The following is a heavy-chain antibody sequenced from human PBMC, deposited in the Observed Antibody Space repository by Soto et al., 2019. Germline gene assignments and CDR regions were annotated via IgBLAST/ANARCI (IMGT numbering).Heavy chain of an antibody. J-gene: IGHJ6*02. Sequence: QVHLVQSGTEVKKPGSSVKVSCKSSGGTFSSSVFSWVRQAPGQGLEWMGMIVPSLDTTNYAQKFQARVTITADEVTRTAYMEFRSLRSEDTAVYYCARWPQPRYTADPYAVDVWGQGTRVIVSS. D-gene: IGHD3-16*02. CDR1: GGTFSSSV. V-gene: IGHV1-69*11. CDR2: IVPSLDTT. CDR3: ARWPQPRYTADPYAVDV.